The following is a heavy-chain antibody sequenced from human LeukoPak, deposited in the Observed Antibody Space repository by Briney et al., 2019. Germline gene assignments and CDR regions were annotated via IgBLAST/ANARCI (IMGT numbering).Heavy chain of an antibody. D-gene: IGHD3-10*01. CDR1: GYTFSSYD. CDR2: MNPNSGNT. Sequence: ASVKVSCKASGYTFSSYDINWVRRAAGQGPEWMGWMNPNSGNTAYAQNFQGRVIMTRNTSISTAYMELSSLRSEDTAVYYCARGLRRWFRELTNWFDPWGQGTLVTVSS. CDR3: ARGLRRWFRELTNWFDP. J-gene: IGHJ5*02. V-gene: IGHV1-8*01.